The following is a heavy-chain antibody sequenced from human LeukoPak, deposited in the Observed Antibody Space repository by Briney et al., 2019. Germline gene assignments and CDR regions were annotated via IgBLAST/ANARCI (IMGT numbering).Heavy chain of an antibody. D-gene: IGHD3-9*01. J-gene: IGHJ3*02. V-gene: IGHV3-15*01. CDR3: TTPKGDILTGYPMGDDAFDI. Sequence: GGSLRLSCAASGFTFSNAWLTWVRQAPGKGLEWVGRIKSKTDGGTTDYAAPVKGRFTISRDDSKNTLYLQMNSLKTDDTALYYCTTPKGDILTGYPMGDDAFDIWGRGTMVTVSS. CDR2: IKSKTDGGTT. CDR1: GFTFSNAW.